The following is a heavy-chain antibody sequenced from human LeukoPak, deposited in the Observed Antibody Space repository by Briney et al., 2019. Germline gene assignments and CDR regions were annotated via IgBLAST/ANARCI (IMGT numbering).Heavy chain of an antibody. CDR3: TTKVIRGNSGDDYDD. Sequence: GGCLRLSCAASGVTFSNYGMHWVRQAPGKGLEWVALISSNGNDKLYGDSVEGRFTISRDDSKSTLYLQMNSLRVEDTAVYYCTTKVIRGNSGDDYDDWGQGTLVTVSS. D-gene: IGHD5-12*01. V-gene: IGHV3-30*03. J-gene: IGHJ4*02. CDR2: ISSNGNDK. CDR1: GVTFSNYG.